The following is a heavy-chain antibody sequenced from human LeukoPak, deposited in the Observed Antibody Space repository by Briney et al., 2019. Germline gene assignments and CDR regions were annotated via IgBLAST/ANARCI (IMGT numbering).Heavy chain of an antibody. D-gene: IGHD3-22*01. Sequence: SETLSLTCTVSGGSISGYYWSWIRQPAGKGLEWIGRIYTSGSTNYNPSLKSRVTMSVDTSKNQLSLKLSSVTAADTAVYYCASGDSSGYYLSSFDYWGQGTLVTVSS. CDR3: ASGDSSGYYLSSFDY. CDR2: IYTSGST. CDR1: GGSISGYY. V-gene: IGHV4-4*07. J-gene: IGHJ4*02.